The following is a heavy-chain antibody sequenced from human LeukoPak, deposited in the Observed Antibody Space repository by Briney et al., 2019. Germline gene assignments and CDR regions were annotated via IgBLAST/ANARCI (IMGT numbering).Heavy chain of an antibody. D-gene: IGHD6-13*01. CDR2: ILSIFGTA. J-gene: IGHJ4*02. Sequence: ASVKVSCKASGGTFRSYAISWVRQAPGQGLEWMGGILSIFGTANYAQKFQGRVSITRDTSASTAYMELSSLRSEDTAVYYCAAGEDSSSWWGGFDSWGQGTLVSVSS. CDR3: AAGEDSSSWWGGFDS. CDR1: GGTFRSYA. V-gene: IGHV1-69*05.